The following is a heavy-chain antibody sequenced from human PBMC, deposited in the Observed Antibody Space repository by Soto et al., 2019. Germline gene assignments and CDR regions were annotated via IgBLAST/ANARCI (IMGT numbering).Heavy chain of an antibody. CDR3: AKVPWGSSRTGGFDY. CDR2: ITGTDNT. CDR1: GFTFTHYA. J-gene: IGHJ4*02. V-gene: IGHV3-23*01. Sequence: GGSLRLSCVVSGFTFTHYAMNWVRQAPGKGLEWVSAITGTDNTYYADSVQGRFTISRDSFESTIYLQMNSLKAEDTAVYYCAKVPWGSSRTGGFDYWGQGTLVTVSS. D-gene: IGHD6-6*01.